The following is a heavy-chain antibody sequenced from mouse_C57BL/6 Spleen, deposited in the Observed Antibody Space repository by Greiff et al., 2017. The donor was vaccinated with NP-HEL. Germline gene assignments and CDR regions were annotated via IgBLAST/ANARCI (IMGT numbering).Heavy chain of an antibody. CDR1: GFTFSSYA. CDR3: ARGTGHFDY. Sequence: DVKLQESGGGLVKPGGSLKLSCAASGFTFSSYAMSWVRQTPEKRLEWVATISDGGSYTYYPDNVKGRFTISRDNAKNNLYLQMSHLKSEDTAMYYCARGTGHFDYWGQGTTLTVSS. CDR2: ISDGGSYT. J-gene: IGHJ2*01. V-gene: IGHV5-4*03. D-gene: IGHD4-1*01.